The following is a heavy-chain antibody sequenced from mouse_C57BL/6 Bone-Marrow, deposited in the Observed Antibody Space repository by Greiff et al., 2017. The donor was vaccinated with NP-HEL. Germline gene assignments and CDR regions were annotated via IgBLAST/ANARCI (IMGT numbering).Heavy chain of an antibody. V-gene: IGHV1-15*01. J-gene: IGHJ3*01. CDR3: TRERPKGFAY. Sequence: VQLVESGAELVRPGASVTLSCKASGYTFTDYEMHWVKQTPVPGLEWIGAIDPETGGTAYNQKFKGKAILTADKSSSTAYMELRSLTSEDSAVYYCTRERPKGFAYWGQGTLVTVSA. CDR2: IDPETGGT. CDR1: GYTFTDYE.